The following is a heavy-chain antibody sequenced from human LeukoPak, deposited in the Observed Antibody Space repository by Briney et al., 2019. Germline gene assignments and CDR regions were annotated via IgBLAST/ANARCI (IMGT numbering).Heavy chain of an antibody. D-gene: IGHD2/OR15-2a*01. CDR2: INQDGSEK. J-gene: IGHJ4*02. CDR1: AFTSSTYW. V-gene: IGHV3-7*01. CDR3: AREEDNADEYLREDF. Sequence: GGSLRLSCAASAFTSSTYWMSWVRQAPGKGLEWVANINQDGSEKHYVDSVKGRFTISRDNAKNSLYLQMNSLRAEDTAVYYCAREEDNADEYLREDFWGQGILVTVSS.